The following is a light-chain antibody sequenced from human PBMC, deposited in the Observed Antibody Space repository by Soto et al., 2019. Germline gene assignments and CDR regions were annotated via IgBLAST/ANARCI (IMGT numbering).Light chain of an antibody. CDR2: EVS. V-gene: IGLV2-8*01. CDR1: SIDVGGYNY. J-gene: IGLJ1*01. CDR3: SSDAGSISYV. Sequence: QSALTQRPSASGSPGQSVTISCTGTSIDVGGYNYVSWYQQHPGKAPKLMIYEVSKRPSGVPDRFSGSKSGNTASLTVSGLQAEDEAEYYCSSDAGSISYVFGTGTRSPS.